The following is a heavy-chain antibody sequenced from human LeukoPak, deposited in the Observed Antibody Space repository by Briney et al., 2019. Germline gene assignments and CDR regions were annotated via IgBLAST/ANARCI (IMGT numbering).Heavy chain of an antibody. D-gene: IGHD2-15*01. V-gene: IGHV1-18*01. CDR3: ARDVEPYCSGGSCYWYFDL. Sequence: ASVKVSCKAPGGTFSSYGISWVRQAPGQGLEWMGWISAYNGNTNYAQKLQGRVTMTTDTSTSTAYMELRSLRSDDTAVYYCARDVEPYCSGGSCYWYFDLWGRGTLVTVSS. CDR2: ISAYNGNT. J-gene: IGHJ2*01. CDR1: GGTFSSYG.